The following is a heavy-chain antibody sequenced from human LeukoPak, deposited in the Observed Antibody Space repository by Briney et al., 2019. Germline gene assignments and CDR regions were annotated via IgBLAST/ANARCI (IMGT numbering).Heavy chain of an antibody. CDR3: TRLGGTYNGG. Sequence: GGSLRLSCAASGFTFSSYGIHWVRQASGKGLEWVGRIRSKANTTAYAASVKGRFTISRDDSKNTAYLQMSSLKTEDTAVYYCTRLGGTYNGGWGQGTLVTVSS. CDR2: IRSKANTT. J-gene: IGHJ4*02. CDR1: GFTFSSYG. V-gene: IGHV3-73*01. D-gene: IGHD1-26*01.